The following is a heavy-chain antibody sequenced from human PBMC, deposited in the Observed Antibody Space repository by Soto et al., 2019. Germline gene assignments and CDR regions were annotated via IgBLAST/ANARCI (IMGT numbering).Heavy chain of an antibody. CDR3: ARVRHPLKYPAY. CDR2: IYYSGST. CDR1: GAPRSSGDYY. Sequence: SETLSLTCTVSGAPRSSGDYYWYWVRQAPGKDLEWVGYIYYSGSTYYNPSPKRRLDISLDVSRNQLSLRLTSVTASDTAVYFCARVRHPLKYPAYWYPAILLTV. J-gene: IGHJ4*02. V-gene: IGHV4-30-4*01.